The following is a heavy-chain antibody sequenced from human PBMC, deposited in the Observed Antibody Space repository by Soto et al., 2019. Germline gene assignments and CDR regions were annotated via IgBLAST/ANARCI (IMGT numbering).Heavy chain of an antibody. Sequence: ASVKVSCKASGYTFTSYYMHWVRQAPGQGLEWMGIINPSGGSTSYAQKFQGRVTMTRDTSTSTVYMELSSLRPEDTAVYYCARPQGDLDAFDIWGQGTMVTVSS. V-gene: IGHV1-46*01. CDR3: ARPQGDLDAFDI. D-gene: IGHD2-21*02. J-gene: IGHJ3*02. CDR1: GYTFTSYY. CDR2: INPSGGST.